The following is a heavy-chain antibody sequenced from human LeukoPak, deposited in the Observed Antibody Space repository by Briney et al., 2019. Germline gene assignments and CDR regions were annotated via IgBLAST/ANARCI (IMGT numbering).Heavy chain of an antibody. CDR3: TTDPGYFDWLLQKAHDY. J-gene: IGHJ4*02. CDR1: GFTFGNAW. CDR2: IKSKTDGGTT. D-gene: IGHD3-9*01. V-gene: IGHV3-15*01. Sequence: GGSLRLSCAASGFTFGNAWMSWVRQAPGKGLEWVGRIKSKTDGGTTDYAAPVKGRFTISRDDSKNTLYLQMNSLKTEDTAVYYCTTDPGYFDWLLQKAHDYWGQGTLVTVSS.